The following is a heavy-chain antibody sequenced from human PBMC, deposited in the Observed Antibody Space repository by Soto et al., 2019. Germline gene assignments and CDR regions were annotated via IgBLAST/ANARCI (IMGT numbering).Heavy chain of an antibody. V-gene: IGHV1-69*02. CDR1: GGTFSSYT. CDR3: ARGFQGAGSLWGYGYGPDAFDI. D-gene: IGHD5-18*01. J-gene: IGHJ3*02. Sequence: GASVKVSCKASGGTFSSYTISWVRQAPGQGLEWMGRIIPILGIANYAQKFQGRVTITADKSTSTAYMELSSLRSEDTAVYYCARGFQGAGSLWGYGYGPDAFDIWAQGTMVTVSS. CDR2: IIPILGIA.